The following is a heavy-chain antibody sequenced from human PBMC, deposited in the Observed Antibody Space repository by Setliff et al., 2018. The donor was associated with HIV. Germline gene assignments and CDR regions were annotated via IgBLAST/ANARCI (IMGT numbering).Heavy chain of an antibody. V-gene: IGHV4-4*09. D-gene: IGHD3-16*01. CDR1: GGSISSYY. Sequence: SETLSLTCTVSGGSISSYYWSWIRQPPGKGLEWIGYIYTSGSTNYNPSLKSRISISVDTSKNQFSLKLSSVTAADTAMYYCARGGGSGANSFFDYWGQGILVTVSS. J-gene: IGHJ4*02. CDR2: IYTSGST. CDR3: ARGGGSGANSFFDY.